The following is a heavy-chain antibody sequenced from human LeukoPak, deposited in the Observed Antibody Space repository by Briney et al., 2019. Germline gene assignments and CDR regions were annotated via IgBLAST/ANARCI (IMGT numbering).Heavy chain of an antibody. Sequence: SETLSLTCAVYGGSFSGYYWSWIRQPPGKGLEWIGEINHSGSTNYNPSLKSRVTISVDTSKNQFSLKLSSVTAADTAVYYCAREGIAVAGTRQHFDYWGQGTLVTVSS. J-gene: IGHJ4*02. V-gene: IGHV4-34*01. CDR1: GGSFSGYY. CDR2: INHSGST. CDR3: AREGIAVAGTRQHFDY. D-gene: IGHD6-19*01.